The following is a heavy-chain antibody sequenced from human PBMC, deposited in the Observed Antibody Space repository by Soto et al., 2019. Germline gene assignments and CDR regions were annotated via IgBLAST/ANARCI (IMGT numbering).Heavy chain of an antibody. CDR1: GASISRGGYY. Sequence: SETLSLTCTVSGASISRGGYYWSWVRQPPGKGLEWIGSIYYSGSTYYNPSLKSRVTISVDTSKNQFSLKLSSVTVADTAVYYCARHTPALSISAHWGQGTLVTVSS. CDR2: IYYSGST. J-gene: IGHJ4*02. CDR3: ARHTPALSISAH. D-gene: IGHD2-15*01. V-gene: IGHV4-39*01.